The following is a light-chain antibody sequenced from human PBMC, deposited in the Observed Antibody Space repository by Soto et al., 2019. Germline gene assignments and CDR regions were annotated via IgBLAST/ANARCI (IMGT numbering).Light chain of an antibody. CDR2: GAS. CDR3: QQYNSWPPIT. J-gene: IGKJ5*01. Sequence: EVLLTQSPATLSVSPGEGATLSCVASQSFRTKLAWYQQKAGQAPRLLIYGASTRATGIPDRFSGSGSGTEFTLTISSLQSEDFAVYYCQQYNSWPPITFGQGTRLQNK. V-gene: IGKV3-15*01. CDR1: QSFRTK.